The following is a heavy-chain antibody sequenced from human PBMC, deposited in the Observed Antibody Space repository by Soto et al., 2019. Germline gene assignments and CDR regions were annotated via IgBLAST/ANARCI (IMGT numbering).Heavy chain of an antibody. CDR2: ISPNSGNI. J-gene: IGHJ6*02. D-gene: IGHD3-22*01. CDR3: VKDRDSNSWPSRDV. V-gene: IGHV1-18*01. Sequence: QVHLVQSGAELKKPGASVNVSCKTSGYTFTRNGISWVRQAPGQGLEWMGWISPNSGNIKYAQKLQGRVIMTTDTSTSTAYMELRSLRFDDTAVYYCVKDRDSNSWPSRDVWGPGTTVTVSS. CDR1: GYTFTRNG.